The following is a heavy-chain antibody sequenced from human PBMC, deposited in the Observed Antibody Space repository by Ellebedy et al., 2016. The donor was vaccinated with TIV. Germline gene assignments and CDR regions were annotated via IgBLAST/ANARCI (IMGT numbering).Heavy chain of an antibody. CDR1: GFTFDDYA. V-gene: IGHV3-9*01. CDR2: ISWNSGSI. Sequence: SLKISXAASGFTFDDYAMHWVRQAPGKGLEWVSGISWNSGSIGYADSVKGRFTISRDNAKNSLYLQMNSLRAEDTALYYCAKVLTLYCGGDCYSDLGAFDIWGQGTMVTVSS. CDR3: AKVLTLYCGGDCYSDLGAFDI. J-gene: IGHJ3*02. D-gene: IGHD2-21*02.